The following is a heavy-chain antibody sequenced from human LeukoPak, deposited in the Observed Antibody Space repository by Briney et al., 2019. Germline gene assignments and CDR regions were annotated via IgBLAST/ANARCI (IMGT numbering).Heavy chain of an antibody. CDR3: ARLVATERGEAFDI. J-gene: IGHJ3*02. CDR1: GGSFSGYY. Sequence: PSETLSLTCAVYGGSFSGYYWSWIRQPPGKGLEWIGEINHSGSTNYNPSLKSRVTISVDTSKNQFSLKLSSVTAADTAVYYCARLVATERGEAFDIWGQGTMVTVSS. CDR2: INHSGST. D-gene: IGHD5-12*01. V-gene: IGHV4-34*01.